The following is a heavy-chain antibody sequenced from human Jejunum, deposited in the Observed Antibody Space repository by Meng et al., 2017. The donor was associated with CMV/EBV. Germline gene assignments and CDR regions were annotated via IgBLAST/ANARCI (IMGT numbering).Heavy chain of an antibody. CDR3: ARGGTYNSWNTYFSFPFDY. V-gene: IGHV5-51*06. CDR1: NYW. J-gene: IGHJ4*02. D-gene: IGHD5-24*01. CDR2: IHPYDSDT. Sequence: NYWIGWVRQLPGRGLELLGIIHPYDSDTRYSPSFQGQITISVDRSITTAYLQRSSLTASDTAIYYCARGGTYNSWNTYFSFPFDYWGQGTLVTVSS.